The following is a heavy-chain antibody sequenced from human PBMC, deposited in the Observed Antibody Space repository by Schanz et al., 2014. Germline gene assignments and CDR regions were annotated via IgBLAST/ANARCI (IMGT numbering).Heavy chain of an antibody. J-gene: IGHJ6*02. D-gene: IGHD3-9*01. Sequence: QVPLLQFGGGVVQPGRSLRLSCAASGFTFSSYAMHWVRQAPGKGLEWVAFIWYDGSNKYYADSVKGRFTISRDNSKNTLYLQMNSLRAEDTALYYCARDSGPYYDKSMDVWGQGTTVAVSS. CDR2: IWYDGSNK. V-gene: IGHV3-33*08. CDR3: ARDSGPYYDKSMDV. CDR1: GFTFSSYA.